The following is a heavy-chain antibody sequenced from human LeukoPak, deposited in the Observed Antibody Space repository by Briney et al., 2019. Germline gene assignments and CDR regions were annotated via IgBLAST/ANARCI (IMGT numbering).Heavy chain of an antibody. CDR3: AKDFRGCMGV. Sequence: PGRSLRLSCAASGFTFNTYDMHWVRHVTGKGLRWVSAIRTEGDTYYLDPVKGRYTISRDNAKNSLSPQMNSLTAGDTAVYYSAKDFRGCMGVWGQGATVTVSS. J-gene: IGHJ6*02. CDR1: GFTFNTYD. D-gene: IGHD3-10*01. CDR2: IRTEGDT. V-gene: IGHV3-13*04.